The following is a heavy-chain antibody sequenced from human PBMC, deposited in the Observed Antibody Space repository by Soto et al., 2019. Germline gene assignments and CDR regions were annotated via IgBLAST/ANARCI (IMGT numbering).Heavy chain of an antibody. CDR3: TTAGSVPMIVVGGDY. CDR1: GFTFSNAW. Sequence: EVQLVESGGGLVKPGGSLRLSCAASGFTFSNAWMNWVRQAPGKGLEWVGRIKSKTDGGTTDYDAPVKGRFTISRDDSKNTQYLQMNSLKTEDTAVYYCTTAGSVPMIVVGGDYWGQGTLVTVSS. D-gene: IGHD3-22*01. CDR2: IKSKTDGGTT. V-gene: IGHV3-15*07. J-gene: IGHJ4*02.